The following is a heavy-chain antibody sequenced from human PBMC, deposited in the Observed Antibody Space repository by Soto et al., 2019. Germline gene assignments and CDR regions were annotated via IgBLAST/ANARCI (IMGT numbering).Heavy chain of an antibody. Sequence: SETLSLTCTVSGGSISSYYWSWIRQPPGKGLEWIGYIYYSGSTNYNPSLKSRVTISVDTSKNQFSLKLSSVTAADTAVYYCARTSIAVAGTLDYWGQGTLVTVSS. CDR1: GGSISSYY. CDR3: ARTSIAVAGTLDY. V-gene: IGHV4-59*01. CDR2: IYYSGST. D-gene: IGHD6-19*01. J-gene: IGHJ4*02.